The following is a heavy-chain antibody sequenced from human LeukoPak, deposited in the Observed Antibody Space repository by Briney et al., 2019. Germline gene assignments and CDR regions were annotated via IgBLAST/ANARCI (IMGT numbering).Heavy chain of an antibody. CDR2: ISGGGDST. CDR1: GFTFSSYA. J-gene: IGHJ4*02. Sequence: PGGSLRLSCAASGFTFSSYAMSWVRQAPGKGLEWVSGISGGGDSTYYADSVEGRFTISRDNSKNTLYLQMDSLRAEDTAVYYCATFQIVVVPAAEDFDYWGQGTLVTVSS. V-gene: IGHV3-23*01. CDR3: ATFQIVVVPAAEDFDY. D-gene: IGHD2-2*01.